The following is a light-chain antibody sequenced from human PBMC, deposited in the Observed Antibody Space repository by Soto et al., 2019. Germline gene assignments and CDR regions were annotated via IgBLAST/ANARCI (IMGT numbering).Light chain of an antibody. CDR1: SSDVGGYNF. V-gene: IGLV2-8*01. J-gene: IGLJ2*01. Sequence: QSALTQPPSASGSPGQSVTISCTGASSDVGGYNFVSWYQHHPGKAPKVIIYEVSKRPSGVPDRFSGSKSGNTASLTVSGLPAEDEAVYYCSSFAGSRNVNVFGGGTKVTVL. CDR3: SSFAGSRNVNV. CDR2: EVS.